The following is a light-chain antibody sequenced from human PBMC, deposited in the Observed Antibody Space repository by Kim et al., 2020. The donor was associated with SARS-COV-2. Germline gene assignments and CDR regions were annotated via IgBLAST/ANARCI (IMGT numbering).Light chain of an antibody. CDR2: GAS. J-gene: IGKJ1*01. V-gene: IGKV1-6*01. Sequence: ASVGDTGTITCRASQGSRSDVGWYKFKPGKAPKLLILGASTQHSGVPSRFSGSGSGTDFTLTITSLQPEDSATYYCLQDFNYPRTFGQGTKVDIK. CDR3: LQDFNYPRT. CDR1: QGSRSD.